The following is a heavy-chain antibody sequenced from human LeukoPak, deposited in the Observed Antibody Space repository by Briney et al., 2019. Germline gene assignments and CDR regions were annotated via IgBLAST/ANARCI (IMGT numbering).Heavy chain of an antibody. CDR1: GFTFSSYW. V-gene: IGHV3-74*01. Sequence: GGSLRLSCAASGFTFSSYWMHWVRQAPGKGLVWVSRINSDGSSTSYADSVKGRFTISRDNAKNTLYLQMNGLRAEDTAVYYCARDRKRIMITFGGVQDWWGQGTLVTVSS. J-gene: IGHJ4*02. CDR2: INSDGSST. D-gene: IGHD3-16*01. CDR3: ARDRKRIMITFGGVQDW.